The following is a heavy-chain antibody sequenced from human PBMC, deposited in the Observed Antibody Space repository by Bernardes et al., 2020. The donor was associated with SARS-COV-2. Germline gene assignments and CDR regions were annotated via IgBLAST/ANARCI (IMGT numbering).Heavy chain of an antibody. Sequence: GGSLRLSCAASGFTFSNYAISWVRQAPGKGLEWVSSIYGGAYNTYYADSVKGRFTISRDNSKNTLYLQMNSLRAEDTALYYCAKERGDYAGYNWFDSWGQGTLVTVSS. J-gene: IGHJ5*01. V-gene: IGHV3-23*01. CDR2: IYGGAYNT. D-gene: IGHD4-17*01. CDR3: AKERGDYAGYNWFDS. CDR1: GFTFSNYA.